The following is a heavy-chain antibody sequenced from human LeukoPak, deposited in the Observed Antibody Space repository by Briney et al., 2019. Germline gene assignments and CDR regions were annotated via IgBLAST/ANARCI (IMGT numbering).Heavy chain of an antibody. CDR2: ISGSGGST. Sequence: PGGSLRLSCRASGFTFSSYSMNWVRQAPGKGLEWVSAISGSGGSTYYADSVKGRFTISRDNSKNTLYLQMNSLRAEDTAVYYCAMWSVLPAADFDYWGQGTLVTVSS. J-gene: IGHJ4*02. CDR3: AMWSVLPAADFDY. V-gene: IGHV3-23*01. D-gene: IGHD2-2*01. CDR1: GFTFSSYS.